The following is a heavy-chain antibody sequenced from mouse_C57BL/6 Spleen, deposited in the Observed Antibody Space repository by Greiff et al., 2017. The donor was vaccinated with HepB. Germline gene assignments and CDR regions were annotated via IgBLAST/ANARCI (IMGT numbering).Heavy chain of an antibody. CDR1: GYAFSSSW. V-gene: IGHV1-82*01. J-gene: IGHJ2*01. CDR3: AREASGYYFDY. CDR2: IYPGDGDT. D-gene: IGHD3-2*02. Sequence: QVQLQQSGPELVKPGASVKISCKASGYAFSSSWMNWVKQRPGKGLEWIGRIYPGDGDTNYNGKFKGKATLTADKSSSTAYMQLSSLTSEDSAVYFCAREASGYYFDYWGQGTTLTVSS.